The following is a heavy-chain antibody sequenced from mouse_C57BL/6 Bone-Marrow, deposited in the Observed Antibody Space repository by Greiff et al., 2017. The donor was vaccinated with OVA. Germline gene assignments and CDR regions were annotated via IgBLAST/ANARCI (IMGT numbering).Heavy chain of an antibody. CDR2: IYPYSGVS. CDR1: GYSFTGYY. CDR3: AGRYGTAWFAY. V-gene: IGHV1-31*01. Sequence: EVKLVESGPGLVKPGGSVKISCKASGYSFTGYYMNWVKQSHGNILDWIGYIYPYSGVSSYNQKFKGKATLTVAKSYNTAYMEIRSLTSEDSAVYYCAGRYGTAWFAYWGQGTLVTVSA. D-gene: IGHD1-1*01. J-gene: IGHJ3*01.